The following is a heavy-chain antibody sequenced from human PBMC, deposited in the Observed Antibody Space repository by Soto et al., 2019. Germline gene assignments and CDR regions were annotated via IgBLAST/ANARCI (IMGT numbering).Heavy chain of an antibody. CDR2: VSYDGNNK. CDR1: GFTFSTYV. V-gene: IGHV3-30-3*01. Sequence: QVQLVESGGGVVQPGRSLRLSCAASGFTFSTYVMHWVRQAPGKGLEWVAVVSYDGNNKYYADSVKGRFSISRDNSKNKLYLEMNSLRAEDTAVYYCARDWAKYEWGLERLDYWGRGTLVTVSS. J-gene: IGHJ4*02. CDR3: ARDWAKYEWGLERLDY. D-gene: IGHD1-26*01.